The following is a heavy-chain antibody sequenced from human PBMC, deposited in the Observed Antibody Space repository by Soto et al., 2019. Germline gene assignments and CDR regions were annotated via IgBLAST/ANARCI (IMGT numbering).Heavy chain of an antibody. D-gene: IGHD5-18*01. CDR1: GGTFTSDT. J-gene: IGHJ6*03. CDR2: IIPILGTG. CDR3: ARGEGSDNMGTLPSYYMDG. V-gene: IGHV1-69*08. Sequence: QVQLVQSGPEVKKSGSSVKVSCKLSGGTFTSDTISWLRQAPGQGLEWMGRIIPILGTGNYAQKFQGRVTINEEQITNTGDMEVSRLTSEDTAVYYRARGEGSDNMGTLPSYYMDGWGNGTTVTVSS.